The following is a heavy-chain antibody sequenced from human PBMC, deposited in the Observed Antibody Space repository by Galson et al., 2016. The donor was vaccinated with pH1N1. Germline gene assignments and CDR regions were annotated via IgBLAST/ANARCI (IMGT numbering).Heavy chain of an antibody. CDR1: GFTFSNYA. D-gene: IGHD2-15*01. CDR3: AKYPQITVYYAGGSCYGFDP. V-gene: IGHV3-23*01. J-gene: IGHJ5*02. Sequence: SLRLSCAASGFTFSNYAMIWVRQAPGKGLEWVSIITGSGDYTDYADSVKGRFTISRDNSKNTLYLHMNSLRAEDTALYYCAKYPQITVYYAGGSCYGFDPWGQGTLVTVSS. CDR2: ITGSGDYT.